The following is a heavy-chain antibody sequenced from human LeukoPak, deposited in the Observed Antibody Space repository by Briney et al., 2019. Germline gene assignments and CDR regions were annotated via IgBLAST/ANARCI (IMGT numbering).Heavy chain of an antibody. CDR3: ARGDYYDTSGYSYDWFDP. J-gene: IGHJ5*02. Sequence: SETLSLTCTVSGGSISSGTYYWNWIRQHPGKGLEWIGYIYYSGITYYNPSLKSRVTISVDMSKSQFSLKLSSVTAADTAVYYCARGDYYDTSGYSYDWFDPWGQGTLVTVSS. V-gene: IGHV4-31*03. D-gene: IGHD3-22*01. CDR1: GGSISSGTYY. CDR2: IYYSGIT.